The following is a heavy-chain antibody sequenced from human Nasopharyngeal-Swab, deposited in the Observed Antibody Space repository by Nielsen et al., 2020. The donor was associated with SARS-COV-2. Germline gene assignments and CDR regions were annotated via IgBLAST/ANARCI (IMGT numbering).Heavy chain of an antibody. J-gene: IGHJ5*02. CDR2: IIPIFGTA. CDR3: ARDLWSSSSWYALELTRGIDP. Sequence: WVRQAPGQGLEWVGGIIPIFGTANYSQKFQGRVTITRDTSASTAYMELSSLRSEDTAVYYCARDLWSSSSWYALELTRGIDPWGQGTLVTVSS. V-gene: IGHV1-69*05. D-gene: IGHD6-13*01.